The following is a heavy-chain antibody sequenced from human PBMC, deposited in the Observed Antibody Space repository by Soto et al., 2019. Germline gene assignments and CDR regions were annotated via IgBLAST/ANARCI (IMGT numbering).Heavy chain of an antibody. CDR2: IYPGDSDT. D-gene: IGHD3-22*01. CDR1: GYSFTSYW. J-gene: IGHJ3*02. Sequence: GESLKTSCKGSGYSFTSYWIGWVRQMPGKGLEWMGIIYPGDSDTRYSPSFQGQVTISADKSISTAYLQWSSLKASDTAMYYCAATYYYDSSGRGGHAFDIWGQGTMVTVSS. CDR3: AATYYYDSSGRGGHAFDI. V-gene: IGHV5-51*01.